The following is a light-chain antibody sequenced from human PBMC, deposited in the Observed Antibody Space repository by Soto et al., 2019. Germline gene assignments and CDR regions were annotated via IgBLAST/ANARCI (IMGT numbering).Light chain of an antibody. V-gene: IGLV2-14*03. CDR2: DVS. CDR3: NSYTGSITLV. Sequence: QSALTQPASVSGSPGQSITISCTGTGTSSDIGAYNYVSWYQQHPGKAPKLIIYDVSSRPSGVSSRFSGSKSGNTASLTISGLQAEDEADYYCNSYTGSITLVFGGGTKVTVL. J-gene: IGLJ3*02. CDR1: SSDIGAYNY.